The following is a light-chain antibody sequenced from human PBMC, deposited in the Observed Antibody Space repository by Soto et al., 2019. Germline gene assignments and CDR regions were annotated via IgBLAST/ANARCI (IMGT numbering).Light chain of an antibody. CDR1: QSVSNF. CDR3: QQRANWPLTT. V-gene: IGKV3-11*01. CDR2: DAS. Sequence: EMVMTQSPAILSVSPGERATLSCRASQSVSNFLAWYQQKPGQAPRLLIYDASNRATGIPARFSGSGSGTDFTLTIRSLEPEDFAIYYCQQRANWPLTTFGHGTRLEIK. J-gene: IGKJ5*01.